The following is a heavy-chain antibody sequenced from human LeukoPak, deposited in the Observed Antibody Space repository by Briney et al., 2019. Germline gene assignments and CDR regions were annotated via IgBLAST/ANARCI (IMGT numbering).Heavy chain of an antibody. Sequence: ASVKVYCKASGYTFTGYHMHWVRQAPGQGLEWLGRINPNSGDTNCARKFQGRVTMTRDTSISTAYMELNRLRSDDTAVYYCARDYCSSTSCLFDYWGQGTLVTVSS. V-gene: IGHV1-2*06. CDR3: ARDYCSSTSCLFDY. D-gene: IGHD2-2*01. CDR2: INPNSGDT. J-gene: IGHJ4*02. CDR1: GYTFTGYH.